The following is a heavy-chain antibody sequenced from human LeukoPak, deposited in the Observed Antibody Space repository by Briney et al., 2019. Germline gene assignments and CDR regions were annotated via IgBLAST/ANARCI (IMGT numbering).Heavy chain of an antibody. CDR1: GYTFTSYG. D-gene: IGHD3-3*01. J-gene: IGHJ4*02. V-gene: IGHV1-18*01. CDR2: ISAYNGNT. CDR3: ARGGPPRGIFGVAIDY. Sequence: PRASVKVSCKASGYTFTSYGISWVRQAPGQGLEWMGWISAYNGNTNYAQKLQGRVTMTTDTSTSTAYMELRSLRSDDTAVYYCARGGPPRGIFGVAIDYWGQGTLVTVSS.